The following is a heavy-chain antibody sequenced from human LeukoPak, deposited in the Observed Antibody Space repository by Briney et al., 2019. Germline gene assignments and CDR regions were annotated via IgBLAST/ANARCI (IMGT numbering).Heavy chain of an antibody. CDR3: ARGDGDFDY. V-gene: IGHV4-59*01. Sequence: PSETLSLTCTVSGGSINYYYWMWIRQPPGKGLEWIGYIYYSGGTHYNPSLKSRVTMLVDTSKNQFSLKLAAVTAADTAVYYCARGDGDFDYWGQGTLVAVSS. CDR1: GGSINYYY. CDR2: IYYSGGT. J-gene: IGHJ4*02. D-gene: IGHD4-17*01.